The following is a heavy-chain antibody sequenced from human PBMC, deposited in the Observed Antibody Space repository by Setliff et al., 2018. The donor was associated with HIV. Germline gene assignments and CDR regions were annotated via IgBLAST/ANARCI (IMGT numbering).Heavy chain of an antibody. V-gene: IGHV4-4*07. J-gene: IGHJ5*02. CDR2: INTRGNT. Sequence: PSETLFLTCSVSGDSISNYFWTWIRQPAGKGLEWIGRINTRGNTNYNPSLKSRVTMSIDTSKNQFSLNLASVTAADTAVYYCARDDSVWGGNNWFETWGQGTLVTVSS. CDR3: ARDDSVWGGNNWFET. D-gene: IGHD3-16*01. CDR1: GDSISNYF.